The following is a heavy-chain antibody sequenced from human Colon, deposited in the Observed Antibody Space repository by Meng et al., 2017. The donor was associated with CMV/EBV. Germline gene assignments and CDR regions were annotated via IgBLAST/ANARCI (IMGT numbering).Heavy chain of an antibody. CDR2: IYYSGYT. D-gene: IGHD4-17*01. CDR3: ATDYGDYYFDR. Sequence: QLTLQSAGPGLVKPSETLSLTCTVSCGSISSSTYYWGWIRQTPGKGLEWIGNIYYSGYTYYNPSLKSRLTISVDTSKNQFSLKLTSVTAADTAVYYCATDYGDYYFDRWGQGTLVTVSS. V-gene: IGHV4-39*07. J-gene: IGHJ4*02. CDR1: CGSISSSTYY.